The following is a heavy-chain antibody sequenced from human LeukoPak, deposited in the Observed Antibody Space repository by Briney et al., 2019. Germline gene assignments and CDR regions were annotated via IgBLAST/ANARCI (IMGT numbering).Heavy chain of an antibody. Sequence: SETLSLTCTVSGGSFSSHYWTWIRQPPGKGLECIGYISHSGSTKYNPSLKSRVAISVDTSKSQFSLKLNSVTAADTAVYYCARRGNWGFFDYWGQGTLATVSS. CDR3: ARRGNWGFFDY. V-gene: IGHV4-59*08. J-gene: IGHJ4*02. D-gene: IGHD7-27*01. CDR1: GGSFSSHY. CDR2: ISHSGST.